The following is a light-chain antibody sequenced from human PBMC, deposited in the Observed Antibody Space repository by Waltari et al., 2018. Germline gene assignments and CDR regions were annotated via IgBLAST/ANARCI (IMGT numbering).Light chain of an antibody. CDR2: DAS. CDR1: QCLSNY. Sequence: TVMTQSPATLSVSPGQRATLSCRASQCLSNYLAWYQQKPGQAPRLLIYDASTRATGIPARFSGSGSGTEFTLAISSLQSEDIAVYYCQQYGSWPLTFGGGTKVEFK. CDR3: QQYGSWPLT. V-gene: IGKV3-15*01. J-gene: IGKJ4*01.